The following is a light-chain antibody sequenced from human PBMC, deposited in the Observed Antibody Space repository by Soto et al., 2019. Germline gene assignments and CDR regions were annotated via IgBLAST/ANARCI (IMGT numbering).Light chain of an antibody. V-gene: IGKV1-13*02. CDR3: QQFNSYPRT. J-gene: IGKJ5*01. Sequence: AIQLTQSPSSLSASVGDRITITCRASQGISSALAWYQQKPGKAPKLLIYDASSLESGVPSRFSGSGSGTDFTLTISSLQPEDFATYYCQQFNSYPRTFGQGTRLEIK. CDR1: QGISSA. CDR2: DAS.